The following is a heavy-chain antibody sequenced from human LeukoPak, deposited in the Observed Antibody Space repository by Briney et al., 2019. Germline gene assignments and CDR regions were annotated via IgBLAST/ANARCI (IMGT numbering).Heavy chain of an antibody. Sequence: SETLSLTCTVSGGSISSYYWSWIRQPPGKGLEWIGYIYYSGSTNYNPSLKSRVTISVDTSKNQFSLKLSSVTAADTAVYYCARGLIAAAGTEVFDYWGQGTLVTVSS. J-gene: IGHJ4*02. CDR3: ARGLIAAAGTEVFDY. CDR2: IYYSGST. V-gene: IGHV4-59*01. D-gene: IGHD6-13*01. CDR1: GGSISSYY.